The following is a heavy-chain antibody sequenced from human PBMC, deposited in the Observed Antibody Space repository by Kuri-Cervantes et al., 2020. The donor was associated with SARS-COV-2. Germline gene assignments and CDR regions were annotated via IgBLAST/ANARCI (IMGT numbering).Heavy chain of an antibody. J-gene: IGHJ4*02. V-gene: IGHV3-48*03. CDR3: AKDHRGGKVDH. CDR1: GFTFSSYE. CDR2: ISSSGSTI. Sequence: GGSLRLSCAASGFTFSSYEMNWVRQAPGKGLEWVSYISSSGSTIYYADSVKGRFTISRDNAKNTLYLQMNSLRAEDTAVYYCAKDHRGGKVDHWGQGTLVTVSS.